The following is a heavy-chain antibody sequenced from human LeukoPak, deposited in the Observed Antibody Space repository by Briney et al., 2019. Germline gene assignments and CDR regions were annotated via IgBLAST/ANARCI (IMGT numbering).Heavy chain of an antibody. J-gene: IGHJ4*02. V-gene: IGHV3-11*01. D-gene: IGHD4-17*01. CDR2: ITSSGNII. CDR3: ARERNGDYYFDY. Sequence: GGSLRLSCAASGFTFSDYYMSWIRQAPGKGPEWVSYITSSGNIIYYAASVKGRFTISRDNAKNSLYLQMNSLRAEDTAVYYCARERNGDYYFDYWGQGTLVTVSS. CDR1: GFTFSDYY.